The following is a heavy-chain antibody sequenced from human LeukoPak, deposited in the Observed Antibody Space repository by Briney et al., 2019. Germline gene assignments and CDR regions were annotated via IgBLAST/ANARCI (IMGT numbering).Heavy chain of an antibody. Sequence: GGSLRLSCAASGFTFSSYDMNWVRQAPGKGLEWVSYISSSSSYIYYADSVKGRFTISRDNAKNLLYLQMNSLRAEDTAVYYCARVDAFDLWGQGTMVTVSS. J-gene: IGHJ3*01. CDR3: ARVDAFDL. CDR2: ISSSSSYI. V-gene: IGHV3-21*01. CDR1: GFTFSSYD.